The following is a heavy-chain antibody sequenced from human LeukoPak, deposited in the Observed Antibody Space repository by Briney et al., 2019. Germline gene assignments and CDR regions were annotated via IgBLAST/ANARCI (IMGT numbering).Heavy chain of an antibody. CDR1: GFTFSSYS. CDR3: ARDQGASYYDILTGYYEYYYYGMDV. J-gene: IGHJ6*02. Sequence: GGSLRLSCAASGFTFSSYSMNWVRRAPGKGLEWVSSISSSSSYIYYADSVKGRFTISRDNAKNSLYLQMNSLRAEDTAVYYCARDQGASYYDILTGYYEYYYYGMDVWGQGTTVTVSS. V-gene: IGHV3-21*01. D-gene: IGHD3-9*01. CDR2: ISSSSSYI.